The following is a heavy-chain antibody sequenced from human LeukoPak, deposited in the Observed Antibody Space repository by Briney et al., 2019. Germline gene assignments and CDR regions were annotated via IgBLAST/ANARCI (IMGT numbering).Heavy chain of an antibody. Sequence: PSETLSLTXAVYGGSFSGYYWSWLRQPPGKGLEWIGEINHSGSTNYNPSLKSRVTISVDTSKNQFSLKLSSVTAADTTVYYCAASRYDYGDYVPLVYWGQGTLVTVSS. D-gene: IGHD4-17*01. V-gene: IGHV4-34*01. CDR3: AASRYDYGDYVPLVY. CDR2: INHSGST. J-gene: IGHJ4*02. CDR1: GGSFSGYY.